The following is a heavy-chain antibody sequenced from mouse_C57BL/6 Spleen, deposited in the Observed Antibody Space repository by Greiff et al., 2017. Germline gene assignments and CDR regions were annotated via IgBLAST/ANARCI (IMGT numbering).Heavy chain of an antibody. CDR1: GFTFSDYG. J-gene: IGHJ1*03. Sequence: EVKLVESGGGLVKPGGSLKLSCAASGFTFSDYGMHWVRQSPEKGLEWVAYISSGSSTIYYADTVKGRFTISRDNAKNTLFLQLTSLRSEDTAMYYCARNGNLYWYFDVWGTGTTVTVSA. CDR3: ARNGNLYWYFDV. D-gene: IGHD2-1*01. V-gene: IGHV5-17*01. CDR2: ISSGSSTI.